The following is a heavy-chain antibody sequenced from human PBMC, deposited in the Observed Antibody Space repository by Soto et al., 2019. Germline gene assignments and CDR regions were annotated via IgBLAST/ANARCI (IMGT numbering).Heavy chain of an antibody. V-gene: IGHV4-59*01. Sequence: SETLSLTCTVSGGSINSYYWNWVRQPPGKGLEWIGYSYYSGTTNYNPSLKSRVTISVDRSKNQFSLRLSSVTAADSAIYFCARDTGTSCSGGTCYATFDSWGQGTLVTVSS. D-gene: IGHD2-15*01. J-gene: IGHJ4*02. CDR2: SYYSGTT. CDR3: ARDTGTSCSGGTCYATFDS. CDR1: GGSINSYY.